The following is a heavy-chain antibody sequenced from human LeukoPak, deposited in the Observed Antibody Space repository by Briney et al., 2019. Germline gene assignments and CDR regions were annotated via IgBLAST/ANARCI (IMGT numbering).Heavy chain of an antibody. D-gene: IGHD3-10*01. CDR3: AKDAVRGSGRINWFDS. V-gene: IGHV3-23*01. Sequence: GGSLRLSCAASGFTFNNYAMYWVRQTPGKGLEWVSGIVGSGENTHYADSVKGRFTISRDNSKNTLYLQMNSLRAEDTAVYYCAKDAVRGSGRINWFDSWGQGTLVTVSS. CDR2: IVGSGENT. J-gene: IGHJ5*01. CDR1: GFTFNNYA.